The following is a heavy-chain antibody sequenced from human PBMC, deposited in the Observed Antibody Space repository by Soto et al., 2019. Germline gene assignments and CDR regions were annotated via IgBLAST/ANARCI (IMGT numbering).Heavy chain of an antibody. D-gene: IGHD3-22*01. CDR1: GFTFSSYL. J-gene: IGHJ4*02. V-gene: IGHV3-7*01. CDR3: ARDRGLYDSSGYYYAR. CDR2: IKQDGSEK. Sequence: GGSLRLSCAASGFTFSSYLMSWVRQAPGKGLEWVANIKQDGSEKYYVDSVKGRFTISRDNAKNSLYLQMNSLRAEDTAVYYCARDRGLYDSSGYYYARWGQGSLVTVYS.